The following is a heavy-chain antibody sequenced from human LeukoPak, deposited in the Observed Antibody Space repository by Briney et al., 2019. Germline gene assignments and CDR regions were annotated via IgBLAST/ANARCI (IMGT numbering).Heavy chain of an antibody. CDR1: GGSISSSYYY. D-gene: IGHD3-16*01. CDR2: IYYSGST. Sequence: SETLSLTCTVSGGSISSSYYYWGWIRQPPGKGLEWIGSIYYSGSTYYNPSLKSRVTISVDTSKNQFSLKLRSVTAADTAVYFCARATDDEFYLYYGMDVWGQGTTVTVSS. J-gene: IGHJ6*02. CDR3: ARATDDEFYLYYGMDV. V-gene: IGHV4-39*01.